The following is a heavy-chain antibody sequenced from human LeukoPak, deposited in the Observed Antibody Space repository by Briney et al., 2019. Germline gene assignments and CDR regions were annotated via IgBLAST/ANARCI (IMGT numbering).Heavy chain of an antibody. J-gene: IGHJ4*02. CDR2: VNPSGGSI. Sequence: ASVKVSCKASGYTFTNYYMHWVRQAPGQGLEWMGIVNPSGGSIKYAQTFQGRVTMTRDPSTNTVYMDMSSLRSDDTAVYYCARGVVTTSGYPDFWGQGTLITVSS. CDR1: GYTFTNYY. V-gene: IGHV1-46*01. D-gene: IGHD2-21*02. CDR3: ARGVVTTSGYPDF.